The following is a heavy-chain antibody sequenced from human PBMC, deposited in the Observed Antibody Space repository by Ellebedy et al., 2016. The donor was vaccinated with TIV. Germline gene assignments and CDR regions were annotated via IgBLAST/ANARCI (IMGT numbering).Heavy chain of an antibody. Sequence: PGGSLRLSCTASGFTFSSFAMTWVRQAPGKGLEWVSTLSGSGGTTYYADSVKGRFTISRDNSDNTLYLQMNSLRAGDTAVYFCAKQEQHYDTSGYDYWGQGTLVTVSS. J-gene: IGHJ4*02. CDR2: LSGSGGTT. CDR1: GFTFSSFA. V-gene: IGHV3-23*01. D-gene: IGHD3-22*01. CDR3: AKQEQHYDTSGYDY.